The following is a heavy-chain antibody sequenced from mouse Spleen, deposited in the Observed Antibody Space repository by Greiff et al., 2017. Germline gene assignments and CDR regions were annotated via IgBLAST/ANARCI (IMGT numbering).Heavy chain of an antibody. J-gene: IGHJ4*01. CDR1: GYAFTNYL. CDR3: ARRQLGKADAMDY. D-gene: IGHD3-1*01. V-gene: IGHV1-54*01. Sequence: VQLQQSGAELVRPGTSVKVSCKASGYAFTNYLIEWVKQRPGQGLEWIGVINPGSGGTNYNEKFKGKATLTADKSSSTAYMQLSSLTSDDSAVYFCARRQLGKADAMDYWGQGTSVTVSS. CDR2: INPGSGGT.